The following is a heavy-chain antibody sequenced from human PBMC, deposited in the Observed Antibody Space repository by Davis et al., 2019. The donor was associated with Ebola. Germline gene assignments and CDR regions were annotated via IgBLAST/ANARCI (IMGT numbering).Heavy chain of an antibody. CDR2: VNHGGST. CDR3: ARHQNVWYYFDH. J-gene: IGHJ4*02. D-gene: IGHD2-8*02. Sequence: MPSETLSLTCAVDGGSFSGYWWSWIRQPPGKGLEWIGEVNHGGSTNYNPSLKSRVTMSVDKSKNQFSLHLNSVTPEDTAVYYCARHQNVWYYFDHWGQGTLVTVSS. V-gene: IGHV4-34*01. CDR1: GGSFSGYW.